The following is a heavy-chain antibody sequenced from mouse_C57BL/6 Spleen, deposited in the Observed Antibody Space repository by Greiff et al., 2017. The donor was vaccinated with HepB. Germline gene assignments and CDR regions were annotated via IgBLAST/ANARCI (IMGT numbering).Heavy chain of an antibody. D-gene: IGHD1-1*01. CDR3: ARGDYYGSSYGAMDY. CDR2: IWSGGST. V-gene: IGHV2-2*01. Sequence: VKVEESGPGLVQPSQSLSITCTVSGFSLTSYGVHWVRQSPGKGLEWLGVIWSGGSTDYNAAFISRLSISKDNSKSQVFFKMNSLQADDTAIYYCARGDYYGSSYGAMDYWGQGTSVTVSS. J-gene: IGHJ4*01. CDR1: GFSLTSYG.